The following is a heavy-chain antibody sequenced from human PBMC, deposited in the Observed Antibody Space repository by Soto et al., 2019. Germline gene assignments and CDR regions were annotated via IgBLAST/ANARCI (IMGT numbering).Heavy chain of an antibody. V-gene: IGHV4-39*01. CDR3: ARRSSYCSGGSCYRLFDY. CDR2: IYYSGST. CDR1: GGSISSSSYY. D-gene: IGHD2-15*01. J-gene: IGHJ4*02. Sequence: QLQLQESGPGLVKPSETLSLTCTVSGGSISSSSYYWGWIRQPPGKGLEWIGSIYYSGSTYYNLSLQSRFTISLDTSKNQFSLKLTAVPAADTAVYYCARRSSYCSGGSCYRLFDYWGQGTLVTVSS.